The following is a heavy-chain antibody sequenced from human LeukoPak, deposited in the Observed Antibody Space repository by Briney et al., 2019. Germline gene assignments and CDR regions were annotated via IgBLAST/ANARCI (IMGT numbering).Heavy chain of an antibody. CDR2: IDDDGAGT. Sequence: AGGSLRLSCAASGFPFSGYWMHWVRQAPGKGLVWVSRIDDDGAGTTYADSVKGRFTISRDNAKNTLYLQMNSLRVEDTDVYYCARSASGYDAWGQGTLVTVSS. CDR1: GFPFSGYW. J-gene: IGHJ5*02. V-gene: IGHV3-74*01. D-gene: IGHD5-12*01. CDR3: ARSASGYDA.